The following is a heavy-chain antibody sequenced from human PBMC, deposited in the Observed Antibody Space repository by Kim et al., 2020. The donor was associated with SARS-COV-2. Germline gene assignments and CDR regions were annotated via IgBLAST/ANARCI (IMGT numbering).Heavy chain of an antibody. D-gene: IGHD3-16*01. J-gene: IGHJ4*02. V-gene: IGHV5-51*01. CDR3: ARSAGPYDYYFDY. Sequence: YSPSSRGPVTISADKSTTTAYLQWSSLKASDTAMYYCARSAGPYDYYFDYWGQGTLVTVSS.